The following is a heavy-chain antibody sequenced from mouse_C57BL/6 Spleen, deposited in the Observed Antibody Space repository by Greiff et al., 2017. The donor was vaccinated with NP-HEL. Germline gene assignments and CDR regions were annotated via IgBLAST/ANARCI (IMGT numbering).Heavy chain of an antibody. Sequence: QVQLQQPGTELVKPGASVKLSCKASGYTFTSYGMRWVKQRPGQGLEWIGNINPSNGGTYYNEKFKSKATLTVDKSSSTAYMQLSSLTSDDSAVYYCARLGPYGNWFAYWGQGTLVTVSA. CDR3: ARLGPYGNWFAY. D-gene: IGHD2-10*02. CDR2: INPSNGGT. CDR1: GYTFTSYG. J-gene: IGHJ3*01. V-gene: IGHV1-53*01.